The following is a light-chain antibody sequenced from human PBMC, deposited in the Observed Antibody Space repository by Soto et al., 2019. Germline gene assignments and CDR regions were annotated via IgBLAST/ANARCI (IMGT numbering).Light chain of an antibody. J-gene: IGKJ1*01. CDR1: QNIGNY. CDR3: QQRSRWPPTWT. V-gene: IGKV3-11*01. Sequence: EIVLTQSPATLSLSPGERATLSCRASQNIGNYLAWYRQKPGQAPRLLIYEASSRATGIPARFSGSGSGTDFTLTISRLEPEDFAVYYCQQRSRWPPTWTFGQGTRVEIK. CDR2: EAS.